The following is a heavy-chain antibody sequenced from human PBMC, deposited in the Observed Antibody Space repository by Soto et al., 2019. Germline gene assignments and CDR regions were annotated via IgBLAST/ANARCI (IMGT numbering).Heavy chain of an antibody. CDR3: ARDHPVAATRNWFDP. Sequence: QVQLVQSGAEVKKPGASVKVSCKASGYTFTSYAMHWVRQAPGQRLEWMGWINAGNGNTKYSQKFQGRVTITRDTPASTAYMELSSLRSEDTAVYYCARDHPVAATRNWFDPWGQGTLVTVSS. V-gene: IGHV1-3*01. CDR1: GYTFTSYA. D-gene: IGHD2-15*01. CDR2: INAGNGNT. J-gene: IGHJ5*02.